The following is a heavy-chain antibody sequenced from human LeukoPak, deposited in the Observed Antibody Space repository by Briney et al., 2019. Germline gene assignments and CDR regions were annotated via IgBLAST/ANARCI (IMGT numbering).Heavy chain of an antibody. CDR2: IYYSGST. D-gene: IGHD6-19*01. CDR3: ARGTYSSGYYYYGMDV. Sequence: PSETLSLTCTVSGGSISSYHWSWIRQPPGKGLEWIGYIYYSGSTNYNPSLKSRVTISVDTSKNQFSLKLSSVTAADTAVYYCARGTYSSGYYYYGMDVWGQGTTVTVSS. CDR1: GGSISSYH. J-gene: IGHJ6*02. V-gene: IGHV4-59*01.